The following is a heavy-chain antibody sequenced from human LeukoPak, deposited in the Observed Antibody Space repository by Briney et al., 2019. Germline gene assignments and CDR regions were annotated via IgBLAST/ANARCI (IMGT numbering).Heavy chain of an antibody. J-gene: IGHJ3*02. CDR3: ARTQLKTAMVTYAFDI. CDR2: IYHSGST. CDR1: GGSISSSNW. V-gene: IGHV4-4*02. Sequence: PSETLSLTCAVSGGSISSSNWWSWVRQPPGKGLEWIGEIYHSGSTNYNPSLKSRVTISVDKSKNQFSLKLSSVTAADTAVYYCARTQLKTAMVTYAFDIWGQGTMVTVSS. D-gene: IGHD5-18*01.